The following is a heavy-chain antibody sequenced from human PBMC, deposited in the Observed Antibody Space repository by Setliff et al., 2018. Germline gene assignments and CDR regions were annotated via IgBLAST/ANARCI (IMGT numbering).Heavy chain of an antibody. J-gene: IGHJ4*02. Sequence: GPPVTVSCKASGYTFTSYGVSWVRQAPGQGLEWMGWISAYNGNINYAQKFQGRVTMTTDTYTSTANMELRSLRSDDTAVYYCVRGSGPWVVVAIPFDRWGQGTLVTVSS. CDR2: ISAYNGNI. CDR3: VRGSGPWVVVAIPFDR. D-gene: IGHD2-2*02. V-gene: IGHV1-18*01. CDR1: GYTFTSYG.